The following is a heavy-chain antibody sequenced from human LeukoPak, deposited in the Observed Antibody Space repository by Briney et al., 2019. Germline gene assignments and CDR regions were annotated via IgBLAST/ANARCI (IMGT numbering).Heavy chain of an antibody. Sequence: PSETLSLTCTVSGASIRTYRRSWFRQSPGKGLEWTASIYDSGYTNYSPSLKSRTTISVDTSNNQFSLRLTSVTAADTAVYYCARLNKAGGSHRDFDCWGQGTLVTVSS. D-gene: IGHD4-23*01. CDR2: IYDSGYT. CDR1: GASIRTYR. V-gene: IGHV4-59*08. J-gene: IGHJ4*02. CDR3: ARLNKAGGSHRDFDC.